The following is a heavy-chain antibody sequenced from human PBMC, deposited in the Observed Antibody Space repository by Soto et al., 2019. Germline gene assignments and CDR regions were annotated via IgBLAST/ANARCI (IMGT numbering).Heavy chain of an antibody. V-gene: IGHV4-30-4*01. D-gene: IGHD5-18*01. CDR1: GDSITNGDYY. CDR2: LYYNGIT. CDR3: ARGIQEGFDP. J-gene: IGHJ5*02. Sequence: QVSLQESGPGLGKPSQTLSLTCVVSGDSITNGDYYWSWIRQPPGKDLEWIGYLYYNGITHYNPALKSRVHTSLDPSKNHFSLKMTSVTGADTAVYSCARGIQEGFDPWGQGTLVTVSS.